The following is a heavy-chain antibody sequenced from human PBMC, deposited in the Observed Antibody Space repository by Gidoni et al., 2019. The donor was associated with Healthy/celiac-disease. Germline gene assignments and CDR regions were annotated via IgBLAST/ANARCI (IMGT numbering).Heavy chain of an antibody. Sequence: EVQLLESGGGLVQPGGSLRLSCAASGFTFSSYAMSWVRQAPGKGLEWVSAISGSGGSTYYADSVKGRFTISRDNSKNTLYLQMNSLRAEDTAVYYCAKTPGKLERGAGMMYFDYWGQGTLVTVSS. J-gene: IGHJ4*02. V-gene: IGHV3-23*01. CDR2: ISGSGGST. CDR3: AKTPGKLERGAGMMYFDY. D-gene: IGHD1-1*01. CDR1: GFTFSSYA.